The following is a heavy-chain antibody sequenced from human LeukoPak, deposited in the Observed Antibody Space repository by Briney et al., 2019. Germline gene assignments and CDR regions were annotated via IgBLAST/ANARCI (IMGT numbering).Heavy chain of an antibody. V-gene: IGHV3-7*05. CDR3: AGTRGYYGSSPGPIWFDP. Sequence: GGSLRLSCAASGFIFSTYWMSWVRLAPGKGLEWVANINQDGSETFYVDSVRGRFTISRDNGKNSMFVQMDSLRAEDTAVYYCAGTRGYYGSSPGPIWFDPWGQGTLVTVSS. J-gene: IGHJ5*02. D-gene: IGHD3-10*01. CDR1: GFIFSTYW. CDR2: INQDGSET.